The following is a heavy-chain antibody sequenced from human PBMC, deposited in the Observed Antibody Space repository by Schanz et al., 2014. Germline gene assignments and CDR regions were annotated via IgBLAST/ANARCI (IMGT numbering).Heavy chain of an antibody. J-gene: IGHJ4*02. CDR2: ISAYNGNT. Sequence: QVQLVQSGAEVKKPGASVKVSCKASGYTFTSYGISWVRQAPGQGLEWMGWISAYNGNTKYPQKLQGRVTMTTDTATSTAYMELRSLRSDDTAVYYCARDAADFYDILTEEDYWGQGTLVTGSS. V-gene: IGHV1-18*01. CDR1: GYTFTSYG. D-gene: IGHD3-9*01. CDR3: ARDAADFYDILTEEDY.